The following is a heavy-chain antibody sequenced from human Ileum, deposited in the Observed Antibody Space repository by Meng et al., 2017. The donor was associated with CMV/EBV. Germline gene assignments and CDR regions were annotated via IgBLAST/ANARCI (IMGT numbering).Heavy chain of an antibody. CDR1: GYTFTSYY. CDR2: INPSGGST. J-gene: IGHJ6*02. CDR3: AREMGYYDFWGGYYLRSKDYYGMDV. V-gene: IGHV1-46*01. Sequence: ASVKVSCKASGYTFTSYYMPWVRQAPGQGLEWMGIINPSGGSTSYAQKFQGRVTMTRDTSTSTVYMELSSLRSEDTAVYYCAREMGYYDFWGGYYLRSKDYYGMDVWGQGTTVTVSS. D-gene: IGHD3-3*01.